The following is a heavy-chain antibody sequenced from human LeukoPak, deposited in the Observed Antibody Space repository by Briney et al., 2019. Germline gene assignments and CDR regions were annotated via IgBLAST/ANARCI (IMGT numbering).Heavy chain of an antibody. CDR2: IYYSGST. V-gene: IGHV4-39*07. Sequence: KTSETLSLTCTVPDGSISSSSYYWGWIRQPPGKGLEWIGSIYYSGSTYYNPSLKSRVTISVDTSKNQFSLKLSSVTAADTAVYYCARDGTIGRERIVVVITTGDAFDIWGQGTMVTVSS. D-gene: IGHD3-22*01. CDR1: DGSISSSSYY. J-gene: IGHJ3*02. CDR3: ARDGTIGRERIVVVITTGDAFDI.